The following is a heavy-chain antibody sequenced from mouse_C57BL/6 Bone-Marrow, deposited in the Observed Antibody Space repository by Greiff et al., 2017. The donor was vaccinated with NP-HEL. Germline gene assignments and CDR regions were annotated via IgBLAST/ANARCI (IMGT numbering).Heavy chain of an antibody. J-gene: IGHJ2*01. CDR2: INPSSGYT. CDR3: ARKNYGYDGVFDY. D-gene: IGHD2-2*01. CDR1: GYTFTSYW. V-gene: IGHV1-7*01. Sequence: QVQLKQSGAELAKPGASVKLSCKASGYTFTSYWMHWVKQRPGQGLEWIGYINPSSGYTKYNQKFKDKATLTADKSSSTAYMQLSSLTYEDSAVYYCARKNYGYDGVFDYWGQGTTLTVSS.